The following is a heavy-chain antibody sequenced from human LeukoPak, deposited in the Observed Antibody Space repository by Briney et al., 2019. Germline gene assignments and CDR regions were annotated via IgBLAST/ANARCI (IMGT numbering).Heavy chain of an antibody. V-gene: IGHV1-2*02. J-gene: IGHJ6*03. CDR1: GYTFTGYY. CDR3: ARISSVWVEDYYYYMDV. Sequence: ASVKVSCKASGYTFTGYYMHWARQAPGQGLEWMGWINPNSGGTNYAQKFQGRVTMTRDTSISTAYMELSRLRSDDTAVYYCARISSVWVEDYYYYMDVWGKGTTVIVSS. D-gene: IGHD3-16*02. CDR2: INPNSGGT.